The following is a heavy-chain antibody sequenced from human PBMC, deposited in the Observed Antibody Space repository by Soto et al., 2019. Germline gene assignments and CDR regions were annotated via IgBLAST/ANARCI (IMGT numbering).Heavy chain of an antibody. CDR1: GGSISSGGYY. Sequence: PSETLSLTCTVSGGSISSGGYYWSWIRQHPGKGLEWIGYIYYSGSTYYNPSLKSRVTISVDTSKNQFSLKLSSVTAADTAVYYCARDRTNYDILTSPNLVTYYYGMDVWGQGTTVTVSS. V-gene: IGHV4-31*03. CDR3: ARDRTNYDILTSPNLVTYYYGMDV. D-gene: IGHD3-9*01. CDR2: IYYSGST. J-gene: IGHJ6*02.